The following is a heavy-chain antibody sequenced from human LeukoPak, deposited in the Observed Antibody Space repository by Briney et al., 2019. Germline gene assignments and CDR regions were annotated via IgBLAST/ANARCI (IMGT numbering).Heavy chain of an antibody. J-gene: IGHJ4*02. CDR1: GDSVSSKSVS. CDR2: TRYRSTWNT. V-gene: IGHV6-1*01. D-gene: IGHD3-16*01. Sequence: SQTLSLTCAISGDSVSSKSVSWSWMRQSPSRGLEYLGRTRYRSTWNTFYSLSVEGTITINADKSRNEVSLRLSSVAPEDTALYYCVRDFNWAFDYWGQGTLVTVSS. CDR3: VRDFNWAFDY.